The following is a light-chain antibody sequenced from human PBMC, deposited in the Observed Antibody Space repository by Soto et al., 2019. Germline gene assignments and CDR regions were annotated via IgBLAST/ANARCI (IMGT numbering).Light chain of an antibody. Sequence: EIVLTQSPATLSLSPGERATLSCRASQSISSYLAWYQQKPGQAPRLLIYDASNMATGIPARFSGSGSGADFTLTISSLEPEDFAVYYCQQRSSWPLTFGGGTKLEIK. CDR3: QQRSSWPLT. J-gene: IGKJ4*01. CDR2: DAS. CDR1: QSISSY. V-gene: IGKV3-11*01.